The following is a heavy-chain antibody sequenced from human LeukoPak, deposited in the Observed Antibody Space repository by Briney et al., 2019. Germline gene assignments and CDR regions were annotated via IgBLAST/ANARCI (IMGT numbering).Heavy chain of an antibody. CDR2: ISYSGTT. CDR1: SASITSSPYF. J-gene: IGHJ6*03. D-gene: IGHD1-7*01. V-gene: IGHV4-39*07. CDR3: ATTTSGYYYYYYMDV. Sequence: PSETLSLTCTVSSASITSSPYFWGWIRQSPGKGLEWIGSISYSGTTYYNPSLKSRVTISVDTSKNQFSLKLSSVTAADTAVYYCATTTSGYYYYYYMDVWGKGTTVTVSS.